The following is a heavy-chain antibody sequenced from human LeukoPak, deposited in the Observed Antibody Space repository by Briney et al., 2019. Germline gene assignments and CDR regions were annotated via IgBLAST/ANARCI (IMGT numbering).Heavy chain of an antibody. V-gene: IGHV3-74*01. Sequence: GGSLRLSCAASGFSFSTYWMHWVRQAPGKGLVWVSRIDPDGNSPNYADSVKGRFTISRDNAKNSLYLQMNSLRAEDTAVYYCARDQVYWGQGTLVTVSS. CDR2: IDPDGNSP. J-gene: IGHJ4*02. CDR1: GFSFSTYW. CDR3: ARDQVY.